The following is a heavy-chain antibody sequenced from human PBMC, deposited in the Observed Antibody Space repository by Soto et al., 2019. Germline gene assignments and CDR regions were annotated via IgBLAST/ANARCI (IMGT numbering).Heavy chain of an antibody. Sequence: SETLSLTCTVSGGSISISTYYWGWIRQPPGKGLEWIGSIYYTGYTHYNPSLRSRVTISIETSKSQFSLKVSSVTAADTAVYYCARSPLREGSNSFPRTFDFWGQGTLVTVSS. V-gene: IGHV4-39*01. J-gene: IGHJ4*02. D-gene: IGHD1-26*01. CDR1: GGSISISTYY. CDR3: ARSPLREGSNSFPRTFDF. CDR2: IYYTGYT.